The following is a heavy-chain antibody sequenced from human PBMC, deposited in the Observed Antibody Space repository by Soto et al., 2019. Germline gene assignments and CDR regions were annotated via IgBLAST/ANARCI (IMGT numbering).Heavy chain of an antibody. D-gene: IGHD4-17*01. CDR3: ARDEMTTVTSWFDP. J-gene: IGHJ5*02. V-gene: IGHV3-7*01. Sequence: EVQLVESGGGLVQPGGSLRLSCAASGFTFSSYWMSWVRQAPGKGLEWVANIKQDGSEKYYVDSVKGRFTISRDNAKNSLYLQMNSLRAEDTAVYYCARDEMTTVTSWFDPCGQGTLVTVSS. CDR2: IKQDGSEK. CDR1: GFTFSSYW.